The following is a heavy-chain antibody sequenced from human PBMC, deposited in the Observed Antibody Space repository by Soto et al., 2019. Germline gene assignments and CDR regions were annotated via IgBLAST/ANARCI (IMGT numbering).Heavy chain of an antibody. CDR3: AKGYCSGGSCIYYYYGMDV. D-gene: IGHD2-15*01. CDR2: ISYDGSNK. Sequence: PGGSLRLSCAASGFTFSSYGMHWVRQAPGKGLEWVAVISYDGSNKYYADSVKGRFTISRDNSKNTLYLQMNSLRAEDTAVYYCAKGYCSGGSCIYYYYGMDVWGQGTTVTVSS. CDR1: GFTFSSYG. J-gene: IGHJ6*02. V-gene: IGHV3-30*18.